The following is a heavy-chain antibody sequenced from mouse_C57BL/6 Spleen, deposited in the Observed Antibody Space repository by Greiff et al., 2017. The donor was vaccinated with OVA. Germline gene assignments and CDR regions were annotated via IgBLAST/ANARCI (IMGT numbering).Heavy chain of an antibody. CDR3: TRGDYYYAMDY. Sequence: EVKVEESGGGLVQPGGSMKLSCVASGFTFSNYWMNWVRQSPEKGLEWVAQIRLKSDNYATHYAESVKGRFTISRDDSKSSVYLQMNNLRAEDTGIYYCTRGDYYYAMDYWGQGTSVTVSS. CDR1: GFTFSNYW. CDR2: IRLKSDNYAT. J-gene: IGHJ4*01. V-gene: IGHV6-3*01.